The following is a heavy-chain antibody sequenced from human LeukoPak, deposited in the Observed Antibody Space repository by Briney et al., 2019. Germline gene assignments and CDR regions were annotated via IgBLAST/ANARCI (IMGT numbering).Heavy chain of an antibody. CDR2: ANRDSSTI. CDR3: AKDLAVGTTPRVYAFDV. Sequence: PGGSLTLSCAAPGFTFYDYAMHWVRQVPGKGLEWVGGANRDSSTIAYGDSVKGRFTISRDNARNSLYLQMNSLRTEDTAFYYCAKDLAVGTTPRVYAFDVWGQGTMVTVS. D-gene: IGHD1-26*01. CDR1: GFTFYDYA. J-gene: IGHJ3*01. V-gene: IGHV3-9*01.